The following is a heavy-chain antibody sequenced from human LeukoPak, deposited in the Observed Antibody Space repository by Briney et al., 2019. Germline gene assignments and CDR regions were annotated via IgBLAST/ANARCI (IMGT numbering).Heavy chain of an antibody. CDR3: ARAGTMIKYYFDY. Sequence: SETLSLTCAVSGGSISSSNWWSWVRQPPGKGLEWIGEIYHSGSTNYNPSLKSRVTISVDKSKNQFSLKLSSVTAADTAVYYCARAGTMIKYYFDYWGQGTLVTVSS. D-gene: IGHD3-22*01. J-gene: IGHJ4*02. V-gene: IGHV4-4*02. CDR2: IYHSGST. CDR1: GGSISSSNW.